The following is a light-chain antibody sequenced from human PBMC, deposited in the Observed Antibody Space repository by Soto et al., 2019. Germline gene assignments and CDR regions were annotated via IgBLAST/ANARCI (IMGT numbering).Light chain of an antibody. CDR2: LGS. Sequence: DIVMTQSPLSLPVTPGESASISCRSSQSLLHSNGYDYLDWYLQKPRQSPQLLIYLGSNRASGVPDRFSGSGSGTDFTLRISRMEAEDVGVYYCMQALQTPPTFGQGTKVEV. J-gene: IGKJ1*01. V-gene: IGKV2-28*01. CDR3: MQALQTPPT. CDR1: QSLLHSNGYDY.